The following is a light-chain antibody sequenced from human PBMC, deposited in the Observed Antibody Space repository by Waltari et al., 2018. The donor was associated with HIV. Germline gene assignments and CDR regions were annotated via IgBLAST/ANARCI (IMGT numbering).Light chain of an antibody. CDR1: SSDVGAYNY. Sequence: QSALTQPRSVSGSPGQSVTMSCTGTSSDVGAYNYVSWYQPCPGKAPILMIYDVTKRRSGVPERFSGSRSGTTASLTSSGLQAEDEADYYCCSYAGSLYVFGTGTKVTVL. J-gene: IGLJ1*01. CDR2: DVT. CDR3: CSYAGSLYV. V-gene: IGLV2-11*01.